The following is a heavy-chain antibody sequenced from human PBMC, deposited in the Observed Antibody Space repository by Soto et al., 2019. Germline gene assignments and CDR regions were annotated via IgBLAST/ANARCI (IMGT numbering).Heavy chain of an antibody. CDR2: INHSGST. J-gene: IGHJ4*02. CDR3: ERSWDTAMVYFDY. D-gene: IGHD5-18*01. CDR1: GGSFSGYY. Sequence: SGTLSLTCAVYGGSFSGYYWSWIRQPPGKGLGWIGEINHSGSTNYNPSLKSRVTISVDTSKNQFSLKLSSVTAADTAVYYCERSWDTAMVYFDYWGQGTLVTVSS. V-gene: IGHV4-34*01.